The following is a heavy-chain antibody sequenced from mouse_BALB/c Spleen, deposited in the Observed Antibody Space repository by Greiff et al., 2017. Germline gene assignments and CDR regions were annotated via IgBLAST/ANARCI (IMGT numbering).Heavy chain of an antibody. Sequence: EVQLQESGPGLVKPSQSLSLTCTVTGYSITSDYAWNWIRQFPGNKLEWMGYISYSGSTSYNPSLKSRISITRDTSKNQVFLQLNSVTTEDTATYYCALITTVVATPFDYWGQGTTLTVSS. D-gene: IGHD1-1*01. V-gene: IGHV3-2*02. J-gene: IGHJ2*01. CDR2: ISYSGST. CDR1: GYSITSDYA. CDR3: ALITTVVATPFDY.